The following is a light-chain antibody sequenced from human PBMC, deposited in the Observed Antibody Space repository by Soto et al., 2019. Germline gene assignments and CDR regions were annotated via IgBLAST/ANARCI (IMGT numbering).Light chain of an antibody. J-gene: IGLJ1*01. CDR1: SSDVGSGDS. CDR2: EVK. V-gene: IGLV2-14*01. Sequence: QSALTQPASVSGSPGQSITITCTGTSSDVGSGDSVSWYQHHPGEAPTLVIYEVKNRPTGVSGRFSGSKSVNTASLTISGLQAEDEGDYYSCSYAGSYSYVFGTGTKVTVL. CDR3: CSYAGSYSYV.